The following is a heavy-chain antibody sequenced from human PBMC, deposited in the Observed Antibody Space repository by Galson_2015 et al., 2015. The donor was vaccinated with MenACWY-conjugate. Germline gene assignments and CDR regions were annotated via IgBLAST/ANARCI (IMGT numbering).Heavy chain of an antibody. CDR1: GFNFNNAW. Sequence: SLRLSCAASGFNFNNAWMSWVRRAPGQGLEWIARIKSKSYDETTEYAAPVEGRFTISRDDSRNTLSLQMNSLKTEDTAVYYCTRENDWNFWDWGQGTLVTASS. J-gene: IGHJ4*02. V-gene: IGHV3-15*01. CDR3: TRENDWNFWD. D-gene: IGHD1-7*01. CDR2: IKSKSYDETT.